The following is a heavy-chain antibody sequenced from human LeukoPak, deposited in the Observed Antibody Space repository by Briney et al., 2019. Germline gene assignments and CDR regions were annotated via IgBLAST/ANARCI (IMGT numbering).Heavy chain of an antibody. CDR2: ISGSGTTI. Sequence: GGSLRLSCAASGFSFSSYEMNWVRQAPGKGLEWVSYISGSGTTIYYADSVKGRFTISRDNAENSLYLQMNSLRAEDTAVYYCARDSIVDGAFDIWGQGTMVTASS. CDR1: GFSFSSYE. D-gene: IGHD2-15*01. CDR3: ARDSIVDGAFDI. V-gene: IGHV3-48*03. J-gene: IGHJ3*02.